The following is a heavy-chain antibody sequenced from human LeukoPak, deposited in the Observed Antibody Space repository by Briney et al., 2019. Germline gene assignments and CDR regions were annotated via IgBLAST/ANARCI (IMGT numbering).Heavy chain of an antibody. CDR3: ARGGGRRDGYNYLLYYYYMDV. D-gene: IGHD5-24*01. V-gene: IGHV4-61*01. CDR2: IYYSGST. Sequence: SETLSLTCTVSGGSISSSSYYWRWIRQPPGKGLEWIGYIYYSGSTNYNPSLKSRVTISVDTSKNQFSLKLSSVTAADTAVYYCARGGGRRDGYNYLLYYYYMDVWGKGTTVTVSS. J-gene: IGHJ6*03. CDR1: GGSISSSSYY.